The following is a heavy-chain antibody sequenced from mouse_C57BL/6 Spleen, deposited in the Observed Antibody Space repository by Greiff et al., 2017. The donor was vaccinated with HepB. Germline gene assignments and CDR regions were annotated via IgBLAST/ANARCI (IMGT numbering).Heavy chain of an antibody. Sequence: EVMLVESGGGLVKPGGSLKLSCAASGFTFSDYGMHWVRQAPEKGLEWVAYISSGSSTIYYADTVKGRFTISRDNAKNTLFLQMTSLRSEDTAMYYCARPSHYGSSFAWFAYWGQGTLVTVSA. J-gene: IGHJ3*01. CDR2: ISSGSSTI. CDR3: ARPSHYGSSFAWFAY. CDR1: GFTFSDYG. D-gene: IGHD1-1*01. V-gene: IGHV5-17*01.